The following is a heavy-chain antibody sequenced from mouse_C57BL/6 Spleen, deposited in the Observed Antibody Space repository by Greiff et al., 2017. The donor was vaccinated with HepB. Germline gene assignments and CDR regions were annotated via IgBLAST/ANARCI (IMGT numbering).Heavy chain of an antibody. CDR1: GYAFSSSW. CDR3: ARNYAMDY. Sequence: QVQLKESGPELVKPGASVKISCKASGYAFSSSWMNWVKQRPGKGLEWIGRIYPGDGDTNYNGKFKGKATLTADKSSSTAYMQLSSLTSEDSAVYFCARNYAMDYWGQGTSVTVSS. J-gene: IGHJ4*01. CDR2: IYPGDGDT. V-gene: IGHV1-82*01.